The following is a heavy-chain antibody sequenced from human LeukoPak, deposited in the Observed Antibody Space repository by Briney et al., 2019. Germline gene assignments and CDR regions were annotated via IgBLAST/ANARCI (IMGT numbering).Heavy chain of an antibody. D-gene: IGHD3-10*01. V-gene: IGHV4-59*08. CDR1: GGSISSYY. Sequence: PSETLSLTCTVSGGSISSYYWSWIRQPPGKGLEWIGYIYYSGSINYNPSLKSRVTISVDTSKNQFSLKLSSVTAADTAVYYCARGLWFGELSWWFDPWGQGTLVTVSS. CDR3: ARGLWFGELSWWFDP. J-gene: IGHJ5*02. CDR2: IYYSGSI.